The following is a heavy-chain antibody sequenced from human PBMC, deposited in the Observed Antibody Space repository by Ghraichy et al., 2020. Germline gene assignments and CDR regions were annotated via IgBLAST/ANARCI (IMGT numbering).Heavy chain of an antibody. CDR1: GGSISSYY. CDR2: IYTSGST. CDR3: ARYRCSSTSCYTGFDP. Sequence: SETLSLTCTVSGGSISSYYWSWIRQPAGKGLEWIGRIYTSGSTNYNPSLKSRVTMSVDTSKNQFSLKLSSVTAADTAVYYCARYRCSSTSCYTGFDPWGQGTLVTVSS. D-gene: IGHD2-2*02. V-gene: IGHV4-4*07. J-gene: IGHJ5*02.